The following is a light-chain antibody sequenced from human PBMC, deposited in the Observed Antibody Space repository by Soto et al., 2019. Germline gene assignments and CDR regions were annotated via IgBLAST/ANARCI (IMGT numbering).Light chain of an antibody. V-gene: IGKV1-27*01. CDR2: AAS. J-gene: IGKJ1*01. CDR1: QSVRNY. CDR3: QWYNSVPQT. Sequence: EIQMTQSPCSLSASAGERVTITCRASQSVRNYLAWYQQKPRKQPQLLIYAASTLQSGAPTRFSGSGSGTYFTITISSLQAEDVATYYCQWYNSVPQTFGQGTKVEI.